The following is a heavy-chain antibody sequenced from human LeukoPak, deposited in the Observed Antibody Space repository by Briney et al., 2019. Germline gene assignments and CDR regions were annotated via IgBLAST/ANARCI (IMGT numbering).Heavy chain of an antibody. D-gene: IGHD5/OR15-5a*01. Sequence: GGSLRLSCAAPGFTFSSYWMHWVRQAPGKGLVWVSRINSDRSSTSYADSVKGRFTISRDNAKNTLYLQMNSLRAEDTAVYYCAREILGVSNDYWGQGTLVTVSS. J-gene: IGHJ4*02. CDR3: AREILGVSNDY. CDR2: INSDRSST. CDR1: GFTFSSYW. V-gene: IGHV3-74*01.